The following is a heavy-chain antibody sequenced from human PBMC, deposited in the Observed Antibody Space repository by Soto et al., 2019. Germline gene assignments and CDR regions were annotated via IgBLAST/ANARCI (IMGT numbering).Heavy chain of an antibody. CDR2: IWYDGSNK. CDR1: GFTFSSYG. D-gene: IGHD7-27*01. CDR3: ARDLSTPGDYYGMDV. J-gene: IGHJ6*02. V-gene: IGHV3-33*01. Sequence: GGSLRLSCAASGFTFSSYGMHWVRQAPGKGLEWVAVIWYDGSNKYYAASVKGRFTISRDYSKNTLYLQMNSLRAEDTAVYYCARDLSTPGDYYGMDVWGQGTTVTVSS.